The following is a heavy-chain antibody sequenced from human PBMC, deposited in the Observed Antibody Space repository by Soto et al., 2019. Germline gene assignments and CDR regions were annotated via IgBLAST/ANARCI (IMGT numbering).Heavy chain of an antibody. CDR2: IYYSGST. J-gene: IGHJ6*02. D-gene: IGHD3-10*01. V-gene: IGHV4-61*01. CDR1: GGSVSSGSYY. Sequence: QVQLQESGPGLVKPSETLSLTCTVSGGSVSSGSYYWSWIRQPPGKGLEWIGYIYYSGSTNYNPSLKCRVTISVDTSKNQFSLKLSSVTAADTAVYYCAREVPLTYGMDVWGQGTTVTVSS. CDR3: AREVPLTYGMDV.